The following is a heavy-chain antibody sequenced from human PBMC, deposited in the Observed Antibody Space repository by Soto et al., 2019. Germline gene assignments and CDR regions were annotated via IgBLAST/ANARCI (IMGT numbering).Heavy chain of an antibody. V-gene: IGHV1-18*01. CDR1: GYTFSNYG. CDR2: ISGYNGNT. J-gene: IGHJ6*02. Sequence: QVQLVQSGAEVKKPGASVTVSCKTSGYTFSNYGSNWVRQAPGQGLEWMGWISGYNGNTKYAQTVQGIVAMTTDTSTGTVYMELRSLKSDDTAIYYCSRFIMVGGWFDPNYYHGMDVWGQGTAVTVSS. D-gene: IGHD6-19*01. CDR3: SRFIMVGGWFDPNYYHGMDV.